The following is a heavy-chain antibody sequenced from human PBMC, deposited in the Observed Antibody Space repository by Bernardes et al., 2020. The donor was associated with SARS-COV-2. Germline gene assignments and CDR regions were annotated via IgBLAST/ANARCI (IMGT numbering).Heavy chain of an antibody. V-gene: IGHV3-7*01. CDR2: IKQDGSEK. CDR3: ARVRLSDIWGGFDY. Sequence: GGSLRLSCAASGFTFSSYWMSWVRQAPGKGLEWVANIKQDGSEKYYVDSVKGRFTISRDNAKNSLYLQMNSLRAEETAVYYCARVRLSDIWGGFDYWGQGTLVTVSS. D-gene: IGHD3-16*01. CDR1: GFTFSSYW. J-gene: IGHJ4*02.